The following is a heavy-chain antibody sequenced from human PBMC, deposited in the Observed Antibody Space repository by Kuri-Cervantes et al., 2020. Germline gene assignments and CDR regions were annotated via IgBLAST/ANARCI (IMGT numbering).Heavy chain of an antibody. CDR1: GFNFNNYW. CDR2: IKEDGSEK. D-gene: IGHD6-13*01. CDR3: ARDGYIDAVDV. V-gene: IGHV3-7*01. J-gene: IGHJ6*02. Sequence: GESLKISCVVSGFNFNNYWMTWVRQAPGKGLEWVANIKEDGSEKYYVDSVKGRFTISRDNVKNSLYLQMDSLRVEDTAVYFCARDGYIDAVDVWGQGTTVTVSS.